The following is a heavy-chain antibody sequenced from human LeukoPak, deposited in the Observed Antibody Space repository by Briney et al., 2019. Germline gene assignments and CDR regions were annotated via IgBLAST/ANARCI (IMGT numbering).Heavy chain of an antibody. J-gene: IGHJ5*02. V-gene: IGHV3-21*01. Sequence: GGSLRLSCAASGFTFRSYSMNWVRQAPGRGVEGGSSISSSSSDIYYADSVKGRFTISRDNAENSLYVHMMSLRAEERAVYYCATGRIVVVVAATEYWFDPWGQGTLVTVSS. CDR2: ISSSSSDI. CDR1: GFTFRSYS. D-gene: IGHD2-15*01. CDR3: ATGRIVVVVAATEYWFDP.